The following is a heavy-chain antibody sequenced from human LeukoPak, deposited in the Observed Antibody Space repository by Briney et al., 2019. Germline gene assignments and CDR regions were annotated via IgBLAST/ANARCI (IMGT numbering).Heavy chain of an antibody. CDR1: GGSISSSSYY. CDR3: AGRGSSDWIYFDY. V-gene: IGHV4-39*01. Sequence: SETLSLTCTVSGGSISSSSYYWGWIRQPPGKGMEWIGSINYSGTTYYNPSLKSRVTISVDTSNNQFSLKLSSVTAADTAVYYCAGRGSSDWIYFDYWGQGTLVTVSS. CDR2: INYSGTT. D-gene: IGHD6-19*01. J-gene: IGHJ4*02.